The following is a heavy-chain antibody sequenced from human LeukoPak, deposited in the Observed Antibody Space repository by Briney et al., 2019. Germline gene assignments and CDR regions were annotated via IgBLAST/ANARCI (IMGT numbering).Heavy chain of an antibody. D-gene: IGHD5-24*01. CDR1: AFTFSSYS. V-gene: IGHV3-21*01. J-gene: IGHJ4*02. Sequence: NPGGSLRLSCAASAFTFSSYSRNWVRQAPEKGREWGSSISSSSTYIYYADSVKGRFTISRDNAKNSLYLKMNSLRAEDTAVYYCARSDGLDYWGQGTLVTVSS. CDR2: ISSSSTYI. CDR3: ARSDGLDY.